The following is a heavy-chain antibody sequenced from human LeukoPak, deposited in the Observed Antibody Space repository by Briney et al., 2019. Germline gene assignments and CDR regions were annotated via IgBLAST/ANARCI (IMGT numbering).Heavy chain of an antibody. D-gene: IGHD3-22*01. V-gene: IGHV4-30-4*01. CDR1: GGSISSGDYY. CDR2: MYYSGST. Sequence: SETLSLTCTVSGGSISSGDYYWSWIRQPPWKGLEWIGYMYYSGSTYYNPSLKSRATISVDTSKNQFSLKLTSETAADTAVYYCARPYYYDSRIDPWGPGTLATVSS. CDR3: ARPYYYDSRIDP. J-gene: IGHJ5*02.